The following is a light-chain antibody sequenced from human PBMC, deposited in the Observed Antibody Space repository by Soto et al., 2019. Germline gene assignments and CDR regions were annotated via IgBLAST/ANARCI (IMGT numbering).Light chain of an antibody. Sequence: QSVLTQPPSASGSPGQSVTISCTGTSSDVGGYNYVSWYQQHPGKAPKLLIYEVSKRPSGVPDRFSGSKSGNTASLTVSGLQAEDEADYYCSSYAGSNNHVVFGGGTKPTVL. J-gene: IGLJ2*01. V-gene: IGLV2-8*01. CDR3: SSYAGSNNHVV. CDR2: EVS. CDR1: SSDVGGYNY.